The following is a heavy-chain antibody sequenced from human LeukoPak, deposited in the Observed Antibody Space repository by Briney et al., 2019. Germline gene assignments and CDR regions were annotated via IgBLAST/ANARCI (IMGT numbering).Heavy chain of an antibody. CDR2: IVVGSGNT. CDR1: GFTFTSSA. D-gene: IGHD6-19*01. V-gene: IGHV1-58*02. Sequence: EASVKVSCKASGFTFTSSAMQWVRQARGQRLEWIGWIVVGSGNTNYAQKFQERVTITRDMSTSTAYMELSSLRSEDTAVYYCAAEITTSSGWRRDYWGQGTLVTVSS. J-gene: IGHJ4*02. CDR3: AAEITTSSGWRRDY.